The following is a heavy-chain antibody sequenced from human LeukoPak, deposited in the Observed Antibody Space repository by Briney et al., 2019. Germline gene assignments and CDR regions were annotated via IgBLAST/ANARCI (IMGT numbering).Heavy chain of an antibody. J-gene: IGHJ4*02. CDR2: IRNKGNSYTT. Sequence: GGSLRLSCAASGFIFSDNYMDWVRQAPGKGLEWVGRIRNKGNSYTTEYAASVKGRFTISRDDSKNSLYLQMNSLKSEDTAVYYCARSCSGWYPLFDYWGQGTLVTVSS. CDR1: GFIFSDNY. D-gene: IGHD6-13*01. CDR3: ARSCSGWYPLFDY. V-gene: IGHV3-72*01.